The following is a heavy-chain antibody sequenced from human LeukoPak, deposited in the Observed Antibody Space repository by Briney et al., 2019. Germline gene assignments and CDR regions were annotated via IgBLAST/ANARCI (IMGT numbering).Heavy chain of an antibody. J-gene: IGHJ4*02. V-gene: IGHV3-23*01. D-gene: IGHD3-10*01. Sequence: GGSLRLSCAASGFTFSSYAMSWVRQAPGKGLEWVSAISGSGGSTYYADSVKGRFTISRDNSKNTLYLQMNSLRAEDTAVYYCARDSQTYGSGSYDYWGQGTLVTVPS. CDR2: ISGSGGST. CDR3: ARDSQTYGSGSYDY. CDR1: GFTFSSYA.